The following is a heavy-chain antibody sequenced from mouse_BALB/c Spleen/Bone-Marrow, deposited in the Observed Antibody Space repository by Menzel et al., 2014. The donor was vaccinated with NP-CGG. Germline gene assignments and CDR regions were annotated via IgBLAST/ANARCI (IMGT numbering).Heavy chain of an antibody. CDR3: ARGYGNYDYWYFDV. Sequence: VQLQQSGPELVKPGASVKISCKASGYSFTGYYMHWVKQSHVKSLEWIGRINPYNGATSYNQNFKDKASLTVDKSSSTAYTELHSLTSEDSAVYYCARGYGNYDYWYFDVWGAGTTVTVSS. CDR1: GYSFTGYY. D-gene: IGHD2-1*01. CDR2: INPYNGAT. J-gene: IGHJ1*01. V-gene: IGHV1-31*01.